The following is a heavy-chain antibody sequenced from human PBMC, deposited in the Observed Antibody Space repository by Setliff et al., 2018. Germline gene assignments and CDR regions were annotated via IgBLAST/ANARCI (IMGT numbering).Heavy chain of an antibody. V-gene: IGHV1-3*01. D-gene: IGHD3-10*01. J-gene: IGHJ4*02. CDR2: INAGNGHT. CDR3: VRVDMVLSNFDF. CDR1: GYTFTNYG. Sequence: ASVKVSCKASGYTFTNYGISWVRQAPGQSPEWMGWINAGNGHTKFSQSFQGRLSISSDTAAGTVYMDLHNLGSEDTAVYFCVRVDMVLSNFDFWGQGTLVTVSS.